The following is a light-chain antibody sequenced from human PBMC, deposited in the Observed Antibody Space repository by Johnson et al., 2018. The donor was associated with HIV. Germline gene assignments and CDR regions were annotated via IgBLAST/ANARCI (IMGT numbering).Light chain of an antibody. CDR3: GTWDTSLGAQYV. CDR1: RSNIGNNY. Sequence: QPVLTQPPSVSAAPGQKVTISCSGGRSNIGNNYVSWYQQLPGTTPKLLIYDNNKRPSGIPDRFSASKSGTSATLAITVLQTGDEADYYCGTWDTSLGAQYVFGSGTKVTVL. V-gene: IGLV1-51*01. J-gene: IGLJ1*01. CDR2: DNN.